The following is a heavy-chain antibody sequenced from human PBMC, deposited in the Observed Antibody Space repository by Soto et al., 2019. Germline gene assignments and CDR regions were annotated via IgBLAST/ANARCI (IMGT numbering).Heavy chain of an antibody. J-gene: IGHJ3*01. CDR3: ARPTKGVAFDL. Sequence: QVHLQESGPGLVKPSETLSLTCIVSGGSISSYYWSWIRQPPGKGLEWIGYTYYSGGTNYNPSLKSRVTISVDMSNNQFSLRLTSVTAADTAVYYCARPTKGVAFDLWGQGTMVTVSS. V-gene: IGHV4-59*08. CDR1: GGSISSYY. CDR2: TYYSGGT.